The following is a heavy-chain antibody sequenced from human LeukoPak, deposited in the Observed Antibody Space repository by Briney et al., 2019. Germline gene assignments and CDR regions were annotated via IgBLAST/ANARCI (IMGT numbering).Heavy chain of an antibody. J-gene: IGHJ4*02. CDR2: ISDSGGNA. Sequence: GGSLRLSCAASGFSLASYSMSWVRQAPGKGLQWVSAISDSGGNADYADSVRGRFTISRDNSKNTLYLQMNSLRVDDTAVYYCAPLNWYSPGGYWGQGTLVTVSS. CDR3: APLNWYSPGGY. D-gene: IGHD2-21*01. CDR1: GFSLASYS. V-gene: IGHV3-23*01.